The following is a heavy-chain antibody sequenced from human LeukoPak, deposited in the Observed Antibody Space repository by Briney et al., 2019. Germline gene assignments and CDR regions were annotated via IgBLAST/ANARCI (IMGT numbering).Heavy chain of an antibody. CDR2: IRSNGDGGTP. Sequence: PGGSLRLSCTASGLIFRDAWMTWVRRAPGKGLEWVGRIRSNGDGGTPDYAAPVTGRFTISRDDSKNTFYLEMNSLKTEDTAVYYCTTPRPRDSVGYSDSSGYYYWGQGTLVTVSS. CDR1: GLIFRDAW. V-gene: IGHV3-15*01. CDR3: TTPRPRDSVGYSDSSGYYY. J-gene: IGHJ4*02. D-gene: IGHD3-22*01.